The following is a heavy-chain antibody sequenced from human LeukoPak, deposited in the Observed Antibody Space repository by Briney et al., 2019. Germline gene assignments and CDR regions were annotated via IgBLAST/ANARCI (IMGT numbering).Heavy chain of an antibody. CDR2: INTDGSST. CDR1: GFTFSSYW. Sequence: GGSLRLSCAASGFTFSSYWMHWVRQAPGKGLVWVSRINTDGSSTTYADSVKGRFTISRDNAENTLSLQMNSLSAEDTAVYYCARGYSSSYRIDYWGQGTLVTVSS. CDR3: ARGYSSSYRIDY. J-gene: IGHJ4*02. D-gene: IGHD6-6*01. V-gene: IGHV3-74*01.